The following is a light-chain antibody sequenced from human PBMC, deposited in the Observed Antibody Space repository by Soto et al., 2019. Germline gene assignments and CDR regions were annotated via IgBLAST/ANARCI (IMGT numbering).Light chain of an antibody. CDR3: QQYRDLPQT. CDR2: NSS. J-gene: IGKJ1*01. V-gene: IGKV3-20*01. Sequence: EIVLTQSPGTLSLSPGERATLSCRASQSVRSNYLAWYQQKHGQAPRLLIYNSSTRATGIPDRFSGSGSGTDFTLTISRLEPEDFALYYCQQYRDLPQTFGQGTKVEIK. CDR1: QSVRSNY.